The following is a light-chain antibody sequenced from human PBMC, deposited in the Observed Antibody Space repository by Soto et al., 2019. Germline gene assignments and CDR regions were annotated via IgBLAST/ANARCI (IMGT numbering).Light chain of an antibody. CDR2: SND. CDR3: AAWDDSLSGPL. J-gene: IGLJ2*01. CDR1: SSNIGTNY. V-gene: IGLV1-47*01. Sequence: QSVLTQSPSASGTPGQRVTISCSGTSSNIGTNYVYWYQQLPGTAPKVLIYSNDKRPSGVPDRFSGSKSGTSASLAISGLRSEHEADYYCAAWDDSLSGPLFGGGTQLTVL.